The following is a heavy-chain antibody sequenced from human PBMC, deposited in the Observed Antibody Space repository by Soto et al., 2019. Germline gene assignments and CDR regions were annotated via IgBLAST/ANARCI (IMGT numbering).Heavy chain of an antibody. CDR1: GGSISSGGYY. V-gene: IGHV4-31*03. J-gene: IGHJ4*02. D-gene: IGHD7-27*01. CDR3: ARSHRDNWGSPDYFDY. CDR2: IYYNGDT. Sequence: QVQLQESGPGLVKPSQTLSLTCTVSGGSISSGGYYWSWIRQHPGKGLEWIGYIYYNGDTYYNPPLKSRVSISIDTSKNQFSLRLTSVTAADTAVYYCARSHRDNWGSPDYFDYWGQGTLVTVSS.